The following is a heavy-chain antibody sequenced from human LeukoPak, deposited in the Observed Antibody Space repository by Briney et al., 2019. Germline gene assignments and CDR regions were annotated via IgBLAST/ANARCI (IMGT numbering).Heavy chain of an antibody. CDR2: ISGSGGST. D-gene: IGHD2/OR15-2a*01. CDR3: AKVWQNRDY. Sequence: GGSLRLSCAVSGFSFSAYAVSWVRQAPGKGLEWVSAISGSGGSTYYADSVKGRFTISRDNSKNTLYLQMNSLRAEDTAVYYCAKVWQNRDYWGQGTLVTVSS. J-gene: IGHJ4*02. CDR1: GFSFSAYA. V-gene: IGHV3-23*01.